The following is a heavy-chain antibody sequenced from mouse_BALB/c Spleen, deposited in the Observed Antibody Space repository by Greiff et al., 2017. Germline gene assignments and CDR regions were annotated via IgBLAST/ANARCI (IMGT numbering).Heavy chain of an antibody. CDR1: GFTFSSFG. CDR2: ISSGSSTI. CDR3: ARGEGYFDY. J-gene: IGHJ2*01. V-gene: IGHV5-17*02. Sequence: DVQLVESGGGLVQPGGSRKLSCAASGFTFSSFGMHWVRQAPEKGLEWVAYISSGSSTIYYADTVKGRFTISRDNPKNTLFLQMTSLRSEDTAMYYCARGEGYFDYWGQGTTLTVSS.